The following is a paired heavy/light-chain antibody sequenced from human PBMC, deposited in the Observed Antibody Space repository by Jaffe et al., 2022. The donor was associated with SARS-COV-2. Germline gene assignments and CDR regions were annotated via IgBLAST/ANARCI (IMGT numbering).Light chain of an antibody. J-gene: IGKJ4*01. Sequence: DIQMTQSPSSVSASVGDRVTITCRASQDISKWLAWYQQKPGKGPKVLIYAASSLQSGVPSRFSGSRSGTDFTLTISSLQPEDFATYFCQQAKDFPLTFGGGTKVEI. V-gene: IGKV1-12*01. CDR2: AAS. CDR3: QQAKDFPLT. CDR1: QDISKW.
Heavy chain of an antibody. CDR2: IYYTGST. CDR1: GDSISGYY. V-gene: IGHV4-59*01. J-gene: IGHJ4*02. Sequence: QVQLQESGPGLVKPSETLSLTCTVSGDSISGYYWSWIRQPPGKRLEWIGYIYYTGSTNYNPSHTSRVTMSVDTSKNQFSLRLSSVTAADTAVYYCARYRREAGTYYLDYWGQGTQVTVSS. CDR3: ARYRREAGTYYLDY. D-gene: IGHD1-1*01.